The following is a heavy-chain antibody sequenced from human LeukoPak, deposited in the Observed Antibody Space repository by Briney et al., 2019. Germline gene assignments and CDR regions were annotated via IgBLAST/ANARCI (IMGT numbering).Heavy chain of an antibody. CDR1: GFTVSNNY. CDR2: INWNGGST. D-gene: IGHD3-3*01. Sequence: PGGSLRLSCAVSGFTVSNNYMNWVRQAPGKGLEWVSGINWNGGSTGYADSVKGRFTISRDNAKNSLYLQMNSLRAEDTALYYCARARLTIFKPLDYWGQGTLVTVSS. J-gene: IGHJ4*02. V-gene: IGHV3-20*04. CDR3: ARARLTIFKPLDY.